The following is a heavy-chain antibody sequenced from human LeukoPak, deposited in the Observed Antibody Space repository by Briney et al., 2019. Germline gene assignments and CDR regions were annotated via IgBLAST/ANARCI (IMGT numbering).Heavy chain of an antibody. CDR2: MNPNSGNT. CDR1: GYTFTTYD. Sequence: ASVKVPCKASGYTFTTYDINWVRQATGQGLEWMGWMNPNSGNTGYAQKFQGRVTMTRNTSISTAYMELSSLRSEDTAVYYCARGLGGSYTYYFDYWGQGTLVTASS. V-gene: IGHV1-8*01. CDR3: ARGLGGSYTYYFDY. J-gene: IGHJ4*02. D-gene: IGHD1-26*01.